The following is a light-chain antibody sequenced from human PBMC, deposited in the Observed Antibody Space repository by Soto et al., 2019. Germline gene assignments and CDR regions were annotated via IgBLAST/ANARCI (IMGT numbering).Light chain of an antibody. CDR2: GTS. CDR1: QTISSNN. J-gene: IGKJ1*01. V-gene: IGKV3-20*01. CDR3: QQYGIWT. Sequence: EIVLTQSPGTLSVSPGERATLSCRASQTISSNNLAWYQQKPGQAPSLLIYGTSRRATGIPDRFSGSGSGTDFTLTISRLEPEDSAIYYCQQYGIWTFGQGTKVEIK.